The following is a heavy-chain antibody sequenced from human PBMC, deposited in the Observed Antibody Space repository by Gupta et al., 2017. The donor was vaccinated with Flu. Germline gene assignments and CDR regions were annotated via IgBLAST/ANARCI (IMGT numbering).Heavy chain of an antibody. CDR3: AIVHRYSSLGGYYYGMDV. D-gene: IGHD6-13*01. CDR1: GGSISSGSCY. CDR2: IYTSGST. J-gene: IGHJ6*02. Sequence: QVQLQESGPGLVKPSQTLSLTCTVYGGSISSGSCYWSWIRQPAGKGLEWIGRIYTSGSTNYNPSLKIRVTISVDTSKNQFSLKLSSVTAADTAVYYCAIVHRYSSLGGYYYGMDVWGQGTTVTVSS. V-gene: IGHV4-61*02.